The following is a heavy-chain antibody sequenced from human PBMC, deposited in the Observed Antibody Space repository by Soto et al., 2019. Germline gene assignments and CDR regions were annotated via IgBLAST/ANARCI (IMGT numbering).Heavy chain of an antibody. CDR3: GAQAYVAKGYHFDT. CDR2: IYYIGNT. D-gene: IGHD1-1*01. CDR1: GASISSSSSY. J-gene: IGHJ4*02. V-gene: IGHV4-39*02. Sequence: QLQLQESGPGLVKASETLSLTCAVSGASISSSSSYWGWIRQPPGKGLEWIGNIYYIGNTYYNPSLMSLVAISIYSSKTRFSLKLNSVTTADTSVYYCGAQAYVAKGYHFDTWGQGTLVTVSS.